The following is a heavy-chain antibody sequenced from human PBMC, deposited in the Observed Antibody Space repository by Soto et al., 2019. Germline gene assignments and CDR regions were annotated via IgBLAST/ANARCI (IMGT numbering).Heavy chain of an antibody. D-gene: IGHD2-2*01. J-gene: IGHJ6*03. CDR1: GFTVSSNY. CDR2: IYSGGST. Sequence: EVQLVESGGGLVQPGGSLRLSCAASGFTVSSNYMSWVRQAPGKGLEWVSVIYSGGSTYYADSVKGRFTISRDNSKNTLYLQMNSLRAEDTAVYYCARDSRGPYDMDVWGKGTTVTVSS. V-gene: IGHV3-66*01. CDR3: ARDSRGPYDMDV.